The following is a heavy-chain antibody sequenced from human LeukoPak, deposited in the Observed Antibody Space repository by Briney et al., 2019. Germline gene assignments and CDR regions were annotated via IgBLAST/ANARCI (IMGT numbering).Heavy chain of an antibody. Sequence: GGSLRLSCAASGFTFSSYGMPWVRQAPGKGLEWVAVISYDGSNKYYADSVKGRFTISRDNSKNTLYLQMNSLRAEDTAVYYCAKDSYDSSPSLFDYWGQGTLVTVSS. CDR1: GFTFSSYG. CDR2: ISYDGSNK. J-gene: IGHJ4*02. CDR3: AKDSYDSSPSLFDY. V-gene: IGHV3-30*18. D-gene: IGHD3-22*01.